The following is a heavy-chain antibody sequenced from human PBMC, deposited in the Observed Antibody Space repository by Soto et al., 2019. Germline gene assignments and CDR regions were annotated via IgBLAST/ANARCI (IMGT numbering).Heavy chain of an antibody. V-gene: IGHV5-51*01. J-gene: IGHJ5*02. CDR2: IYPGDSET. D-gene: IGHD2-15*01. CDR1: GYTFSSSW. Sequence: PGESLKISCQASGYTFSSSWIAWVRQAPGKGLEWMGIIYPGDSETRYSPSFQGQVTISVDKSINTAYLQWRSLRASDTAMYYCASQEYWGSFVNWFDPWGQGTPVTVSS. CDR3: ASQEYWGSFVNWFDP.